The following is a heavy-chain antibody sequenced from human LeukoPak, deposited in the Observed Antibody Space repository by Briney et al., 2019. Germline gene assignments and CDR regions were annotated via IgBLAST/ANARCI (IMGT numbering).Heavy chain of an antibody. CDR2: IKKDGSEK. J-gene: IGHJ4*02. CDR1: GFTFSDYW. CDR3: ARDLAGHYYGSGSSFDY. Sequence: GGSLRLSCAASGFTFSDYWMSWVRQAPGKGLEWVANIKKDGSEKYYVDSVKGQFTISRDNAKNSLFLQMDSLRAEDTAVYYCARDLAGHYYGSGSSFDYWGQGTLVTVS. D-gene: IGHD3-10*01. V-gene: IGHV3-7*01.